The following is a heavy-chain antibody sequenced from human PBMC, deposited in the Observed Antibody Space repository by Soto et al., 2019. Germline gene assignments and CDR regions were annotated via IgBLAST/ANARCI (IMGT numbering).Heavy chain of an antibody. Sequence: SLTCTVSGGSISSYYWSWIRQPPGKGLEWIGYIYYSGSTNYNPSLKSRVTISVDTSKNQFSLKLSSVTAADTAVYYCARASDSSGDYFDYWGQGTLVTVSS. V-gene: IGHV4-59*01. J-gene: IGHJ4*02. CDR3: ARASDSSGDYFDY. CDR2: IYYSGST. D-gene: IGHD3-22*01. CDR1: GGSISSYY.